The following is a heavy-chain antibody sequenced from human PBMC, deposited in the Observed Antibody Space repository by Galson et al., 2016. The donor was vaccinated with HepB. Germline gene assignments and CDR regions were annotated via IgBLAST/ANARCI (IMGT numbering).Heavy chain of an antibody. CDR1: GFTFSSFA. V-gene: IGHV3-23*01. Sequence: SCAASGFTFSSFAMSWVRQAPGKGLEWVSGIIESGGETFYADSVKGRFTISRDNSKSTLYLQMNSLRAEDTAVYYCAKDYSFVLSSEILFDCWGQGTLVTVSS. J-gene: IGHJ4*02. CDR3: AKDYSFVLSSEILFDC. CDR2: IIESGGET. D-gene: IGHD2/OR15-2a*01.